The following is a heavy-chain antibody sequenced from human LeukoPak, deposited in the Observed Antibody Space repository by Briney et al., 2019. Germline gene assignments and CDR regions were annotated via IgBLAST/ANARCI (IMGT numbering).Heavy chain of an antibody. CDR3: ARGSIHLWLYYGMDV. CDR2: IRSEAYGGTT. D-gene: IGHD5-18*01. V-gene: IGHV3-49*04. CDR1: GFTFGDHA. J-gene: IGHJ6*02. Sequence: PGGSLRLSCTTSGFTFGDHAMCWVRQAPGKGLEWVGFIRSEAYGGTTEYAASVKGRFTISRDDSRGIAYLQMNSLKTEDTALYYCARGSIHLWLYYGMDVWGQGTTVTVSS.